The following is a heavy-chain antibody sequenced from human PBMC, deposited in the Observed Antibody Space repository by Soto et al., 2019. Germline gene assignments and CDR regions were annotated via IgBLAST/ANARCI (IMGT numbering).Heavy chain of an antibody. CDR3: AREVVAATRWFDP. J-gene: IGHJ5*02. D-gene: IGHD2-15*01. CDR1: GYTFTSYY. CDR2: INPSGGST. Sequence: QVQLVQSGAEVKKPGASVKVSCKASGYTFTSYYMHWVRQAPGQGLERMGIINPSGGSTSYAQKFQGRVTMHRDTSTRTVYMELSSLRSEDTAVYYCAREVVAATRWFDPWGQGTLVNVSS. V-gene: IGHV1-46*01.